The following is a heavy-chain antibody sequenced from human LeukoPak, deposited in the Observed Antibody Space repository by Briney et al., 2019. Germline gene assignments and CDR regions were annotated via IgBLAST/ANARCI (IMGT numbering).Heavy chain of an antibody. CDR1: GFTFSSYS. J-gene: IGHJ3*02. D-gene: IGHD1-26*01. CDR3: ARDGDSGSYRWEAFDI. Sequence: GGSLRLSCAASGFTFSSYSMNWVRQAPGKGLEWVSSISSSSSYIYYADSVKGRFTISRDTSKYTLYLHMNSLRTEDTAVYYCARDGDSGSYRWEAFDIWGQGTMVTVSS. CDR2: ISSSSSYI. V-gene: IGHV3-21*04.